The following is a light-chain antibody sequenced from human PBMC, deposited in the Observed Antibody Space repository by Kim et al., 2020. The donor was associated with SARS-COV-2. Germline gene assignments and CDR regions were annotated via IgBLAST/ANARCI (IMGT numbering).Light chain of an antibody. CDR3: QQYNSYSGT. CDR2: DAS. V-gene: IGKV1-5*01. J-gene: IGKJ1*01. CDR1: QSISSW. Sequence: ATVGDRVTIACRASQSISSWLAWYQQKPGKAPQLLIYDASSLESGVPSRFSGSGSGTEFTLTISSLQPDDFATYYCQQYNSYSGTFGQGTKVGIK.